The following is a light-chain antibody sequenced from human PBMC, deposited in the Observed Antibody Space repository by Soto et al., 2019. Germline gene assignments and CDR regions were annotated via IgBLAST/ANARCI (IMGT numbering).Light chain of an antibody. J-gene: IGLJ1*01. CDR3: SSYAGSNNFDV. CDR2: EVF. CDR1: SSDVGGYNY. Sequence: QSVLTQPPSASGSPGQSVTISCTGTSSDVGGYNYVSWYQQHPGKAPKLMIYEVFKRPSGVPDRFSGSKSGNTASLTVSGLQAEDEADYYCSSYAGSNNFDVFGTGTTVTLL. V-gene: IGLV2-8*01.